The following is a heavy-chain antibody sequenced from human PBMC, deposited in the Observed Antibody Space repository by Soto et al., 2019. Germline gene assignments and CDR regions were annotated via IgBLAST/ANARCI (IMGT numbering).Heavy chain of an antibody. CDR2: VSATTGGT. CDR1: GFTFSRYA. D-gene: IGHD6-19*01. V-gene: IGHV3-23*01. Sequence: GGSLRLSCAASGFTFSRYAMSWVRQAPGKGLEWVSAVSATTGGTYYADSVKGRFTISRDNSKNTLYLQMNSLSAEDTAVYYCARDPGSGWAFDYWGQGTLVTVSS. CDR3: ARDPGSGWAFDY. J-gene: IGHJ4*02.